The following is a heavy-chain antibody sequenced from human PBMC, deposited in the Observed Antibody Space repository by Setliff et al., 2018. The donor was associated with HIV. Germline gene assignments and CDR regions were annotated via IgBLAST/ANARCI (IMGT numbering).Heavy chain of an antibody. V-gene: IGHV4-59*08. J-gene: IGHJ4*02. CDR3: ARHLYGGYTGGFDY. CDR1: GGSISSHY. Sequence: SETLSLTCTVSGGSISSHYWSWIRQPPGKGLEWIGSISQSGSTYYNPSLKSRVTISVDRSKNQFSLKLSSVTAADTAVYYCARHLYGGYTGGFDYWGQGTLVTVSS. CDR2: ISQSGST. D-gene: IGHD5-12*01.